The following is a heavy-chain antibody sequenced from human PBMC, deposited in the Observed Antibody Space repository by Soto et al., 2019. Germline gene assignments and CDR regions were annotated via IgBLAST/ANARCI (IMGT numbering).Heavy chain of an antibody. CDR2: INPSGGST. D-gene: IGHD3-9*01. CDR3: AIPALTGYYMGAFDI. CDR1: GYTLTSYY. V-gene: IGHV1-46*01. Sequence: LVKLSCKASGYTLTSYYMHWVRQTPGQGLEWMGIINPSGGSTSYAQKFQGRVTMTRDTSTSTVYMELSSLRSEDTAVYYCAIPALTGYYMGAFDIWGQGTMVTVSS. J-gene: IGHJ3*02.